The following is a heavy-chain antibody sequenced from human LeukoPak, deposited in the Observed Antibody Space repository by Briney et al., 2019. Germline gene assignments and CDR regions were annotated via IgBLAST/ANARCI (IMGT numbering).Heavy chain of an antibody. CDR2: IKQDGSEK. CDR3: AREENDAFDI. Sequence: GGSLRLSCGASGFTFISYWMTWVRQAPGKGLEWVANIKQDGSEKYYVDSVKGRFTISRDNAKNSLYLQMNSLRAEDTAVYYCAREENDAFDIWGQGTMVTVSS. J-gene: IGHJ3*02. V-gene: IGHV3-7*05. CDR1: GFTFISYW.